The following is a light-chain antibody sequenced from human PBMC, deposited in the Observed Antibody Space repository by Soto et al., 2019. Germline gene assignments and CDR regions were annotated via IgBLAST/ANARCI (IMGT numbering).Light chain of an antibody. CDR2: EAS. J-gene: IGKJ4*01. CDR3: QHYNSHPDT. V-gene: IGKV1-5*03. Sequence: IQLTQSPSSLSASVGDRVTITCRASQAIGIWLAWYQQKPGEAPKLLIYEASTLKSGVPSRFSGSGSGTDFTLTISNLQPDDFATYYCQHYNSHPDTFGRGTKVDIK. CDR1: QAIGIW.